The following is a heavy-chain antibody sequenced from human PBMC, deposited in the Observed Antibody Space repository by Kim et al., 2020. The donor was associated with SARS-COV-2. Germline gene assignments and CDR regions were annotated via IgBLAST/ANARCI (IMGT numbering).Heavy chain of an antibody. Sequence: EKTAPKFQGRGTITADTSTNTVYMELSSLTVDDTAVYYCTRDEVDTFDYWGQGTLVTVSS. D-gene: IGHD1-26*01. J-gene: IGHJ4*02. V-gene: IGHV1-69*06. CDR2: E. CDR3: TRDEVDTFDY.